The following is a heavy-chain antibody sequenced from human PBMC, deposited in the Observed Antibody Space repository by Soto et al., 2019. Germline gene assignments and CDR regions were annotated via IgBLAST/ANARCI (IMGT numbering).Heavy chain of an antibody. CDR2: ISGSGGST. D-gene: IGHD2-2*01. J-gene: IGHJ6*03. CDR1: GFTFSSYA. V-gene: IGHV3-23*01. Sequence: VGSLRLSCAASGFTFSSYAMSWVRQAPGKGLEWVSAISGSGGSTYYADSVKGRFTISRDNSKNTLYLQMNSLRAEDTAVYYCAKAPVPAYTNYYYYKDVWGKGTTVTVSS. CDR3: AKAPVPAYTNYYYYKDV.